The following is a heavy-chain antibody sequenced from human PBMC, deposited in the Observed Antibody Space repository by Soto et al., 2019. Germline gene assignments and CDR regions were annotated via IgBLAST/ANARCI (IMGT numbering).Heavy chain of an antibody. V-gene: IGHV1-18*04. CDR2: ISAYNGNT. CDR1: GYTFTSYG. Sequence: QVQLVQSGAEVKKPGASVKVSCKASGYTFTSYGISWVRQAPGQGLEWMGWISAYNGNTNYAQKLQGSVTMTTDTTTSTADIELRSLRSDDTAVSYCARSVLDPITMFGVVTEDYWGQGTLVTVSS. CDR3: ARSVLDPITMFGVVTEDY. D-gene: IGHD3-3*01. J-gene: IGHJ4*02.